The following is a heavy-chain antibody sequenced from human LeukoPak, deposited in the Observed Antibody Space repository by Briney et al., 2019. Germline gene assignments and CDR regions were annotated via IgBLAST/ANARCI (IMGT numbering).Heavy chain of an antibody. CDR3: ARGQYQLLYPPYYFDY. CDR1: GYTFTSYD. CDR2: MNPNSGNT. J-gene: IGHJ4*02. V-gene: IGHV1-8*01. Sequence: ASVKVSCKASGYTFTSYDINWVRQATGQGLEWMGWMNPNSGNTGYAQKFQGRVTMTRNTSISTAYMELSSLRSEDTAVYYCARGQYQLLYPPYYFDYWGQGTLVTVSS. D-gene: IGHD2-2*02.